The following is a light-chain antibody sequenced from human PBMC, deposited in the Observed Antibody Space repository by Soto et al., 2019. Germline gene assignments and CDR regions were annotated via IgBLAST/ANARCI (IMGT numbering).Light chain of an antibody. CDR3: SSYIPNNSTYV. Sequence: HFVLTQPASVSGSPGQSITISCTGTSSDVGGYNYVSWYQHHPGKAPKRMIHDVSNRPSGVSNRFSGSKSGNTASLTISGLQAEDEADYYCSSYIPNNSTYVFGTGTEVTVL. J-gene: IGLJ1*01. CDR2: DVS. V-gene: IGLV2-14*03. CDR1: SSDVGGYNY.